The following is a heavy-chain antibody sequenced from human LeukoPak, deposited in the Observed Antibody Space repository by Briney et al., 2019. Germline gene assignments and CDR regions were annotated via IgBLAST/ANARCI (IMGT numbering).Heavy chain of an antibody. D-gene: IGHD4-23*01. CDR2: ISSSSSYI. J-gene: IGHJ4*02. V-gene: IGHV3-21*01. CDR3: AKDRRDYGGDIDY. CDR1: GFTFSSYS. Sequence: GGSLRLSCAASGFTFSSYSMNWVRQAPGKGLEWVSSISSSSSYIYYADSVKGRFTISRDNAKNSLYLQMNSLRAEDTAVYYCAKDRRDYGGDIDYWGQGTLVTVSS.